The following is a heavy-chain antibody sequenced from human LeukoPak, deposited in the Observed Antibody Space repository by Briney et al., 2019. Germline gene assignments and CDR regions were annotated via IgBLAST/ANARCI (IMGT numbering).Heavy chain of an antibody. CDR1: GYTFASYG. Sequence: ASVKVSCKASGYTFASYGDSWLRQAPGQGLEWLGWISAYSTNTLYAQSLQGRVTMTADTLTKTAYMDLRSLRSDDTAMYYCARDLAHDYYDSSYAAFDVWGQGTMVTVSS. CDR3: ARDLAHDYYDSSYAAFDV. J-gene: IGHJ3*01. V-gene: IGHV1-18*01. CDR2: ISAYSTNT. D-gene: IGHD3-22*01.